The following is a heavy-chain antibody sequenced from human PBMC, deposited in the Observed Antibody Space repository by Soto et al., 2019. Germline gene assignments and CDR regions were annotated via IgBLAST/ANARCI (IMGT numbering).Heavy chain of an antibody. CDR1: SGSISSSNW. D-gene: IGHD4-17*01. Sequence: SETLSLTCAVSSGSISSSNWWSWVRQPPGKGLEWIGEIYHSGSTNYNPSLKSRVTISVDKSKNQFSLKLNSVTAADTAVYYCARRGSYGDYQGWGQGALVTVSS. CDR3: ARRGSYGDYQG. CDR2: IYHSGST. J-gene: IGHJ4*02. V-gene: IGHV4-4*02.